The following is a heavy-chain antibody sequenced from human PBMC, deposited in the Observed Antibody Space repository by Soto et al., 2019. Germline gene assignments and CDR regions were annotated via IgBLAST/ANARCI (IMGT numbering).Heavy chain of an antibody. CDR2: INHSGST. CDR3: AGLGKGKETLYYYSNGMNA. J-gene: IGHJ6*04. V-gene: IGHV4-34*01. Sequence: SETLSLTCAVYGGSFSGYYWSWIRQPPGKGLEWIGEINHSGSTNYNPSLKSRVTISVDTSKNQFSLKLSSVTAADPAVYYCAGLGKGKETLYYYSNGMNAGAKGPRVPAPS. CDR1: GGSFSGYY.